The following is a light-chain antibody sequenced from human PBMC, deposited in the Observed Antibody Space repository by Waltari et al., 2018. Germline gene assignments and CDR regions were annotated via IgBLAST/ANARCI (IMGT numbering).Light chain of an antibody. CDR3: QQYSSSPPAWT. CDR1: QSVSNSY. J-gene: IGKJ1*01. CDR2: GAS. V-gene: IGKV3-20*01. Sequence: EIVLTQSPGTLSLSPGERATLSCRASQSVSNSYLAWYQQRPGQAPRLLIYGASSRATGIPDRFSGSESGTDFTLTISRLEPEDFAVYYCQQYSSSPPAWTFGQGTKVEIK.